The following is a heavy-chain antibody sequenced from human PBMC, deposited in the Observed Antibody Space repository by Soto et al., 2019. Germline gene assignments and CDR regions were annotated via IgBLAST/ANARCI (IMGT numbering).Heavy chain of an antibody. CDR2: MNPNSGNT. J-gene: IGHJ3*02. D-gene: IGHD6-19*01. Sequence: ASVKVSCKASGYTFTSYDINWVRQATGQGLEWMGWMNPNSGNTGYAQKFQGRVTMTRNTSISTAYMELSSLRSEDPAVYYCAGDFWVVAGGYAFDIWGQGTMVTVSS. CDR3: AGDFWVVAGGYAFDI. CDR1: GYTFTSYD. V-gene: IGHV1-8*01.